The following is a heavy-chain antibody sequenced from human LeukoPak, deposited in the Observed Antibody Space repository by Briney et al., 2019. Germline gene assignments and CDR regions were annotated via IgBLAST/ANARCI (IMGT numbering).Heavy chain of an antibody. CDR1: GGSFTFTSHA. D-gene: IGHD3-22*01. Sequence: SVKVSCKASGGSFTFTSHAISWVRQAPGQGLEWMGGLIPIYGSADYAQKFQGRVTITSDESTRTVYMELSSLRPEDSAVYYCAGFFYDNSGDAFDIWGQGTMVTVSS. CDR3: AGFFYDNSGDAFDI. J-gene: IGHJ3*02. CDR2: LIPIYGSA. V-gene: IGHV1-69*01.